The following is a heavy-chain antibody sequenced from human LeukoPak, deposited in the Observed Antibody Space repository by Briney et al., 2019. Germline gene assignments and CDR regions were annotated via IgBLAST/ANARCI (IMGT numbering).Heavy chain of an antibody. CDR3: ARSQRGGYYYYYMDV. Sequence: PSETLSLTCTVSGGSISSHYWSWIRQPPGKGLEWIGYIYYSGSTNYNPSLKSRVTISVDTSKNQFSLKLSSVTAADTAVYYCARSQRGGYYYYYMDVWGKGTTVTVSS. V-gene: IGHV4-59*11. CDR1: GGSISSHY. J-gene: IGHJ6*03. D-gene: IGHD4-23*01. CDR2: IYYSGST.